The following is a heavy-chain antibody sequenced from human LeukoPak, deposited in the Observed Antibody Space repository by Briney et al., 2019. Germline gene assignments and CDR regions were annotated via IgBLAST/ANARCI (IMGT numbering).Heavy chain of an antibody. J-gene: IGHJ5*02. CDR3: AGIRRTYGDFVFPLDP. CDR2: ISHTLRA. Sequence: PSETLSLTCAVYGGSFNVYYSSWIRQPPGQGLEWIGEISHTLRATYNASLKSRVVISVDTSMSQFSLSLNSVTAADTAVYYCAGIRRTYGDFVFPLDPWGQGTLVTVSS. CDR1: GGSFNVYY. V-gene: IGHV4-34*01. D-gene: IGHD4-17*01.